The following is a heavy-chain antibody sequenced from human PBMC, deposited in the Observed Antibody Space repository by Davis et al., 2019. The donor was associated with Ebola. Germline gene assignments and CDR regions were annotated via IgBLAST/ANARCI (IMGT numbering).Heavy chain of an antibody. D-gene: IGHD5-24*01. CDR3: AKSRVSGDGTNYYYYYYGMDV. V-gene: IGHV3-23*01. J-gene: IGHJ6*04. CDR2: ISGSGGST. CDR1: GFTFSSYA. Sequence: GESLKISCAASGFTFSSYAMSWVRQAPGKGLEWVSAISGSGGSTYYADSVKGRFTISRDNSKNTLYLQMNSLRAEDTSVYYCAKSRVSGDGTNYYYYYYGMDVWGKGTTVTVSS.